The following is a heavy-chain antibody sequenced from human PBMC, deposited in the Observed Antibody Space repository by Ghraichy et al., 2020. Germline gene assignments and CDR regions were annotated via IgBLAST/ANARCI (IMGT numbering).Heavy chain of an antibody. CDR2: INHSGST. J-gene: IGHJ6*02. D-gene: IGHD3-9*01. V-gene: IGHV4-34*01. CDR3: ARDSGHYDILTGYAYYYYYGMDV. CDR1: GGSFSGYY. Sequence: SETLSLTCAVYGGSFSGYYWSWIRQPPGKGLEWIGEINHSGSTNYNPSLKSRVTISVDTSKNQFSLKLSSVTAADTAVYYCARDSGHYDILTGYAYYYYYGMDVWGQGTTVTVSS.